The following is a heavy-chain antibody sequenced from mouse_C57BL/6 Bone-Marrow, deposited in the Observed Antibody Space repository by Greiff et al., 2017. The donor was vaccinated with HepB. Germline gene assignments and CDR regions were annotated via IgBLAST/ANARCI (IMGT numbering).Heavy chain of an antibody. Sequence: VQLQQSGPGLVQPSQCLSITCTVSGFSLTSYGVHWVRQSPGKGLEWLGVIWSGRSTDYNAAFISRLSISKDNSKSKVFFKMNSLQADDTAIYYCARFAYWGQGTLVTVSA. CDR2: IWSGRST. CDR3: ARFAY. V-gene: IGHV2-2*01. J-gene: IGHJ3*01. CDR1: GFSLTSYG.